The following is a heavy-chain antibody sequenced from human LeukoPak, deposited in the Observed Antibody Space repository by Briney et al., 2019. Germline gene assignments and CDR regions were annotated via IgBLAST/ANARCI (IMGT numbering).Heavy chain of an antibody. CDR1: GDSISSGDYY. D-gene: IGHD4-23*01. CDR3: ARDPTVVTPEAVDI. J-gene: IGHJ3*02. V-gene: IGHV4-39*07. Sequence: SQTLSLTCTVSGDSISSGDYYWGWIRQPPGKGLEWIGSIYYSGSTYYNPSLKSRVTISVDTSKNQFSLKLRSVAAADTAVYYCARDPTVVTPEAVDIWGQGTKVTVSS. CDR2: IYYSGST.